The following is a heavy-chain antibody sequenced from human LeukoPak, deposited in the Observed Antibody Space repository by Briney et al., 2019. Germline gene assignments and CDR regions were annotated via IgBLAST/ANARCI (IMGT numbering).Heavy chain of an antibody. CDR3: ARDRNTIFGVVDSAHFDY. V-gene: IGHV1-18*01. J-gene: IGHJ4*02. CDR2: ISAYNGNT. CDR1: GYTFTSYG. Sequence: ASVKVSCKASGYTFTSYGIIWVRQAPGQGLEWMGWISAYNGNTNYAQKLQGRVTMTTDTSTSTAYMELRSLRSDDTAVYYCARDRNTIFGVVDSAHFDYWGQGTLVTVSS. D-gene: IGHD3-3*01.